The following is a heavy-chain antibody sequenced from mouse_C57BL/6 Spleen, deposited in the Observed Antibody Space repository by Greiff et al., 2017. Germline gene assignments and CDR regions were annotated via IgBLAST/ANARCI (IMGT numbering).Heavy chain of an antibody. Sequence: QVQLQQSGAELVRPGTSVKVSCKASGYAFTNYLIEWVQQRPGQGLEWIGVINPGSGGTNYNEKFKGKATLTADKSYSTAYMQLSSLTSEDSAVYFCARWFCYGSSLDYWGQGTTLTVSS. J-gene: IGHJ2*01. CDR3: ARWFCYGSSLDY. CDR1: GYAFTNYL. V-gene: IGHV1-54*01. CDR2: INPGSGGT. D-gene: IGHD1-1*01.